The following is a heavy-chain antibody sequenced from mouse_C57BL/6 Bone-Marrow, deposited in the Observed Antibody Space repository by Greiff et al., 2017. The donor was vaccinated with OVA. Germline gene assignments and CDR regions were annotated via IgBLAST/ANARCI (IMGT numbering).Heavy chain of an antibody. J-gene: IGHJ2*01. CDR1: GYAFSSSW. CDR2: IYPGDGDT. V-gene: IGHV1-82*01. Sequence: VKLMESGPELVKPGASVKISCKASGYAFSSSWMNWVKQRPGKGLEWIGRIYPGDGDTNYNGKFKGKATLTADKSSSTAYMQLSSLTSEDSAVYVCARGLTTVVPYFDYWGQGTTLTVSS. D-gene: IGHD1-1*01. CDR3: ARGLTTVVPYFDY.